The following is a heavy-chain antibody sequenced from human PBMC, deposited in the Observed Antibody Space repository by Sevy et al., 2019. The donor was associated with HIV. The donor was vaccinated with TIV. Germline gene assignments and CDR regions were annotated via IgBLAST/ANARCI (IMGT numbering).Heavy chain of an antibody. CDR2: IWKDGSNK. J-gene: IGHJ4*02. D-gene: IGHD3-22*01. CDR1: GFTFSNYG. Sequence: GGSLRLSCAASGFTFSNYGMHWIRQAPGKGLEWVAVIWKDGSNKYYADSVKGRFTISRDNSKNTLYLQMNSLRVEDTAVYFCARGGDFNDRSAKRDFDYWGQGTLVTVSS. V-gene: IGHV3-33*01. CDR3: ARGGDFNDRSAKRDFDY.